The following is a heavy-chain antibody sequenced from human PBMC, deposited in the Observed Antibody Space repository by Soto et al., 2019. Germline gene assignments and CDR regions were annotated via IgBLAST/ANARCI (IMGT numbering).Heavy chain of an antibody. CDR1: GFTFSSYA. CDR3: ASNLPLIPHYYYYGMDV. V-gene: IGHV3-30-3*01. CDR2: ISYDGSNK. J-gene: IGHJ6*02. D-gene: IGHD3-16*01. Sequence: GGSLRLSCAASGFTFSSYAMHWVRQAPGKGLEWVAVISYDGSNKYYADSVKGRFTISRDNSKNTLYLQMNSLRAEDTAVYYCASNLPLIPHYYYYGMDVWGQGTTVTVSS.